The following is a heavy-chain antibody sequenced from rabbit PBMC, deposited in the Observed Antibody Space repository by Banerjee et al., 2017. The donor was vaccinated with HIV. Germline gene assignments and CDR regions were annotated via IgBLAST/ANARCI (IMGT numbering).Heavy chain of an antibody. CDR2: IYSGDGST. J-gene: IGHJ6*01. CDR3: GRDRDGDAGYGSLAL. D-gene: IGHD6-1*01. Sequence: QEQLEESGGDLVKPEGSLTLTCTASGFSFSNKCVMCWVRQAPGKGLEWIGCIYSGDGSTYYASWVNGRFTISQTSSTTVTLQMTSLTAADTATYFCGRDRDGDAGYGSLALWGPGTLVTV. V-gene: IGHV1S45*01. CDR1: GFSFSNKCV.